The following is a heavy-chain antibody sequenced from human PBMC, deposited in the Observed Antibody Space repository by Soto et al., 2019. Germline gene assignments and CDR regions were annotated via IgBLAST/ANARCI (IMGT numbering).Heavy chain of an antibody. J-gene: IGHJ4*02. CDR3: GRYGSGECTRGSCYSPFDY. D-gene: IGHD2-15*01. CDR1: GRSISSVNYY. CDR2: LYYSGST. Sequence: QVQLQESGPGLVKPSQTLSLTCTVSGRSISSVNYYWSWISHPPGKCLEWIGYLYYSGSTYSNPSLRSRVTISVDTSKNQCSLQLSSVPAADTAVYYCGRYGSGECTRGSCYSPFDYCGPGTLVTVSS. V-gene: IGHV4-30-4*01.